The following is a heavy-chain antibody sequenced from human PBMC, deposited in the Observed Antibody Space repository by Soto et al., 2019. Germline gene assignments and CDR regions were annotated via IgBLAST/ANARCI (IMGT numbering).Heavy chain of an antibody. Sequence: ASVKVSCKSFGYSFTSFDVHWVRQASGQGLEWMGWMNPNSGNTDYAQRFQGRVTMTRSTYYNPSLKSRVTISVDTSKNQFSLKLSSVTAADTAVYYCARDTRNYGRYYYGMDVWGQGTTVTVS. CDR1: GYSFTSFD. V-gene: IGHV1-8*02. J-gene: IGHJ6*02. D-gene: IGHD2-21*02. CDR2: MNPNSGNT. CDR3: LKLSSVTAADTAVYYCARDTRNYGRYYYGMDV.